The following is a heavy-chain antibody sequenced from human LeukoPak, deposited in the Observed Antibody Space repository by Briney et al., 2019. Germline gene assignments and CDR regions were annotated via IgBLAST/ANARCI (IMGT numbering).Heavy chain of an antibody. CDR1: GFIFGDYA. V-gene: IGHV3-49*04. Sequence: GGSLRLSCTASGFIFGDYAMSWVRQAPGKGLEWVGFIRSKAYGGTTEYAASVKGRFTISRDDSKSIAYLQMNSLKTEDTAVYYCTREEIGFDYWGQGTLVTVSS. CDR2: IRSKAYGGTT. D-gene: IGHD3-16*01. CDR3: TREEIGFDY. J-gene: IGHJ4*02.